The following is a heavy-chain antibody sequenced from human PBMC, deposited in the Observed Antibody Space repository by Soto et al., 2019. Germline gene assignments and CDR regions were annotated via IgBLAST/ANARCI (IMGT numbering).Heavy chain of an antibody. J-gene: IGHJ5*02. CDR3: ARRIYGSGNA. CDR1: GGSISSSKYY. V-gene: IGHV4-39*01. CDR2: VYRSGTT. Sequence: QLQVQESGPGLVKPSETLSLTCTVSGGSISSSKYYWGWIRQPPGKGLEWIGIVYRSGTTYYNPSLXXRVNRSVDTSKNQLSLKLSSVTATDPAVYSCARRIYGSGNAWGQGTLVTVSS. D-gene: IGHD3-10*01.